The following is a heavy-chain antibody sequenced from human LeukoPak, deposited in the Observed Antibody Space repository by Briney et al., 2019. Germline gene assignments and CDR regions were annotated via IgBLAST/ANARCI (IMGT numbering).Heavy chain of an antibody. CDR1: GFTFSTYA. D-gene: IGHD3-22*01. CDR3: ATRGDSSGYYVY. J-gene: IGHJ4*02. Sequence: GGSLRLTCAASGFTFSTYAMTWIRQAPGQGLEWVSAISGSGGSTDYADSVKGRFTISRDNSKNTLYLQTNSLRAEDTAAYYCATRGDSSGYYVYWGQGTLVTVSS. CDR2: ISGSGGST. V-gene: IGHV3-23*01.